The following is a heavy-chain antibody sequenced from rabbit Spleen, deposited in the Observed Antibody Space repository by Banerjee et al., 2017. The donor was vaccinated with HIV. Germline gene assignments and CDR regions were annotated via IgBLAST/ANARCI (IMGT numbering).Heavy chain of an antibody. CDR1: GFDFTNYY. J-gene: IGHJ3*01. D-gene: IGHD3-1*01. V-gene: IGHV1S7*01. CDR2: IYAAKGST. Sequence: QLTETGGGLVKPGGSLTLSCKASGFDFTNYYISWVRQAPGKGLEWIGIIYAAKGSTDYASWVNGRFTISSDNAQSTVDLKMTSLTAADTATYFCARAIVPWLGLTRLDLWGQGTLVTVS. CDR3: ARAIVPWLGLTRLDL.